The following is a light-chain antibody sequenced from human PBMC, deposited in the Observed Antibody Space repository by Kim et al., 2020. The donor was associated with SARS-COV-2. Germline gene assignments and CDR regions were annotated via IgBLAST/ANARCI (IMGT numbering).Light chain of an antibody. CDR3: QVWDSSSDHSYV. V-gene: IGLV3-21*04. Sequence: PGKTARITCGGTNIGSKSVHWYQQKPGQAPVLVIYYDSDRPSGIPERFSGSNSGNTATLTISRVEAGDEADYYCQVWDSSSDHSYVFGTGTKVTVL. CDR2: YDS. J-gene: IGLJ1*01. CDR1: NIGSKS.